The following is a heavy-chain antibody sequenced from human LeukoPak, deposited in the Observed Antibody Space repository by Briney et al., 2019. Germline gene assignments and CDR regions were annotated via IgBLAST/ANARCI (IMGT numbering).Heavy chain of an antibody. CDR3: ATKQWLAPPPDS. CDR1: GFTFSKYW. V-gene: IGHV3-74*01. D-gene: IGHD6-19*01. J-gene: IGHJ4*02. CDR2: INTDGTVT. Sequence: GGSLRLSCAASGFTFSKYWMLWVHQAPGKGLESVSRINTDGTVTTYADSGKGRFTVSRDNADNTMFLQMNSVRDEDTAVYYCATKQWLAPPPDSWGQGTPVTVSS.